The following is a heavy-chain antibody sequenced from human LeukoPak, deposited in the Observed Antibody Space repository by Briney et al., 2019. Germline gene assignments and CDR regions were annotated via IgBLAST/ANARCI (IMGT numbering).Heavy chain of an antibody. Sequence: SETLSLTCTVSGGSISSYYWSWIRQPPGKGLEWIGYIYYSGSTNYNPSLKSRVTISVDTSKNQFSLKLSSVPAADTAVYYCARFRNYDFWSGYPTYYYYGMDVWGQGTTVTVSS. D-gene: IGHD3-3*01. J-gene: IGHJ6*02. CDR2: IYYSGST. V-gene: IGHV4-59*01. CDR1: GGSISSYY. CDR3: ARFRNYDFWSGYPTYYYYGMDV.